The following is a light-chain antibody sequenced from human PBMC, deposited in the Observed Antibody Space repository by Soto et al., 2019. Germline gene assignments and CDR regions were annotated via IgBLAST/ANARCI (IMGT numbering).Light chain of an antibody. CDR1: QSISSW. CDR2: GAS. V-gene: IGKV1-5*01. CDR3: QQYNNYYT. J-gene: IGKJ5*01. Sequence: DIQMTQSPSTLSAPVGDRVTITCRASQSISSWLAWYQQKPGKAPKLLIYGASTLESGVPSRFSGSGSGTEFTLTISSLQPDDFATYYCQQYNNYYTFGQGTRLEIK.